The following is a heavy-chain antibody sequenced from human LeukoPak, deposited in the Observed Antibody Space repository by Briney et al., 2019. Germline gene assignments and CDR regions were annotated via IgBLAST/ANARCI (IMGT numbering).Heavy chain of an antibody. D-gene: IGHD3-3*01. CDR2: ISSSGSTI. J-gene: IGHJ4*02. CDR3: ASDREYDFFDY. CDR1: GFTFSSYE. V-gene: IGHV3-48*03. Sequence: GGSLRLSCAASGFTFSSYEMNWVRQAPGKGLEWVSYISSSGSTIYYADSVKGRFTISRDNAKNSLYLQMNSLRAEDTAVYYCASDREYDFFDYWGQGTLVTVSS.